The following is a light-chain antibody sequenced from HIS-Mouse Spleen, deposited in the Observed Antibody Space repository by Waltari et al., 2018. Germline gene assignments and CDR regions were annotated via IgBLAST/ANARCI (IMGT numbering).Light chain of an antibody. V-gene: IGKV3-20*01. Sequence: EIVLTQSPGTLSLSPGERAPLPCRASQSVSSSYLAWYQQKPGQAPRLLIYGASSRATGIPDRFSGSGSGTDFTLTISRLEPEDFAVYYCQQYGSSPPTFGQGTKVEIK. CDR1: QSVSSSY. CDR2: GAS. J-gene: IGKJ1*01. CDR3: QQYGSSPPT.